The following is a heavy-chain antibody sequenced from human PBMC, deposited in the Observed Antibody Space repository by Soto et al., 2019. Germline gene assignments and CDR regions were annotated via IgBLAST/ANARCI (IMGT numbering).Heavy chain of an antibody. V-gene: IGHV3-66*04. CDR2: IYIDGRT. CDR3: ARHVGFYWYFDL. CDR1: GFTVSNNY. J-gene: IGHJ2*01. Sequence: EVQLVESGGALVQPGGALRLSCAASGFTVSNNYMGWVRQAPGKGLEWVSSIYIDGRTYYADSVRGRFTISTDNSEDTLYLQMNSLRVDDTAMYYCARHVGFYWYFDLWGRGTLVTVSS. D-gene: IGHD1-26*01.